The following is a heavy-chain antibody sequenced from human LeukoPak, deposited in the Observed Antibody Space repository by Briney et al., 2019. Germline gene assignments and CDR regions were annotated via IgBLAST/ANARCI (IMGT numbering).Heavy chain of an antibody. CDR3: ARGSIEYSSSGFDY. Sequence: PGGSLRLSCAASGFTFSRYSTNWVRQAPGKGLEWVSSISSSSSHIYYADSLKGRFTISRDNAKNSLYLQMNSLRAEDTAVYYCARGSIEYSSSGFDYWGQGALVTVSS. D-gene: IGHD6-6*01. J-gene: IGHJ4*02. CDR1: GFTFSRYS. CDR2: ISSSSSHI. V-gene: IGHV3-21*01.